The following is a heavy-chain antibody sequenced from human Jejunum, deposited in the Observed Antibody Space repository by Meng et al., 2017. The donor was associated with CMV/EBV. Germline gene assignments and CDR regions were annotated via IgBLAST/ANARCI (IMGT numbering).Heavy chain of an antibody. D-gene: IGHD6-13*01. J-gene: IGHJ4*02. CDR1: GYSISTAYC. CDR3: ARDSGYWQPVDYFDS. CDR2: IHQSGRT. Sequence: GYSISTAYCWGGLRQPPGKGLEGFGSIHQSGRTHAKSSLKSRVTISVDTSKNQFSRKLTSLTAAATAVYYCARDSGYWQPVDYFDSWGRGTLVTVSS. V-gene: IGHV4-38-2*02.